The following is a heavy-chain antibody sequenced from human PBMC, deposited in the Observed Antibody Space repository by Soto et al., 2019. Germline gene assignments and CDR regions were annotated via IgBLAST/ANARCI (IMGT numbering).Heavy chain of an antibody. J-gene: IGHJ4*02. CDR1: GCTFNNYG. CDR3: AKGRLGGNFDY. Sequence: GGLLRLSCAVSGCTFNNYGMNWVRQAPGKGLEWVATISGTGGSTYYADSVKGRFTISRDNSKNTLYLQMNSLRVEDTAVYYCAKGRLGGNFDYWGQGTQVTVSS. CDR2: ISGTGGST. V-gene: IGHV3-23*01.